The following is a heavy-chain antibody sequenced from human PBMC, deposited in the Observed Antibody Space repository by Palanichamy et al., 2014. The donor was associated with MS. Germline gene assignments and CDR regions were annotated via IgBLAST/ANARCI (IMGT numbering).Heavy chain of an antibody. CDR2: INAGNGNT. V-gene: IGHV1-3*01. J-gene: IGHJ4*02. D-gene: IGHD1-26*01. CDR3: ARYSGSFYFDY. Sequence: QVQLVQSGAEVKKVGASVKVSCKASGYTFTRNAMHWVRQAPGQRLEWMGWINAGNGNTKYSQKFQGRVTITRDTSASTAYMEVSSLRSEDTAVYYCARYSGSFYFDYWGQGTLVTVSS. CDR1: GYTFTRNA.